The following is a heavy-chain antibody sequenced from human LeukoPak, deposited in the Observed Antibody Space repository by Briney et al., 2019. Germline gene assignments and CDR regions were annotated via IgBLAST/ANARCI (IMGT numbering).Heavy chain of an antibody. CDR2: TYYRSKWYN. D-gene: IGHD3-10*02. Sequence: SQTLSLTCAISGDSVSSNNVAWNWIRQSPSRGLEWLGRTYYRSKWYNDYAVSVRSRIIINPGTSKNQFSLQLNSVTPDDTAVYFCARDGPMYYFDSWGQGILVIVSS. J-gene: IGHJ4*02. V-gene: IGHV6-1*01. CDR3: ARDGPMYYFDS. CDR1: GDSVSSNNVA.